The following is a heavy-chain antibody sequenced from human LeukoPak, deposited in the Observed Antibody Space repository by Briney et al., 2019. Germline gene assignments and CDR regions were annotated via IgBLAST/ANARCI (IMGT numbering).Heavy chain of an antibody. J-gene: IGHJ6*02. V-gene: IGHV1-18*01. CDR1: GYTFTSYG. Sequence: ASVKVSCKASGYTFTSYGISRVRQAPGQGLELMGWISAYNGNTNYAQKLQGRVTMTTDTSTSTAYMELRSMRSDDTAVYYCARSLYYDFWSGYYGMDVWGQGTTVTVSS. D-gene: IGHD3-3*01. CDR2: ISAYNGNT. CDR3: ARSLYYDFWSGYYGMDV.